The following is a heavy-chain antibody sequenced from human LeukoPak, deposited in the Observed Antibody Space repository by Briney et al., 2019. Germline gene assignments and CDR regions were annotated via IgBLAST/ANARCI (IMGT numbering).Heavy chain of an antibody. CDR3: ARELGARDYYDSSGYYRAFDI. V-gene: IGHV1-2*02. D-gene: IGHD3-22*01. CDR1: GYTFTGYY. J-gene: IGHJ3*02. CDR2: INPNSGGT. Sequence: SVKVSCKASGYTFTGYYMHWVRQAPGQGLEWMGWINPNSGGTNYAQKFQGRVTMTRDTSISTAYMELSRLRSDDTAVYYCARELGARDYYDSSGYYRAFDIWGQGTMVTVSS.